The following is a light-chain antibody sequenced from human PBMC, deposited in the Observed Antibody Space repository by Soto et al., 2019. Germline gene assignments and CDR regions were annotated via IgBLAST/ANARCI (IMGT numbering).Light chain of an antibody. V-gene: IGKV3D-20*02. CDR3: QQCNDWPLT. J-gene: IGKJ4*01. CDR1: QGLTSNF. CDR2: DAS. Sequence: EIVLTQSPGTLSLSPGERATLSCRASQGLTSNFLAWYQQKPGQAPRLLIYDASIRATGTPARFSGSGSGTDFTLTISSLEPEDFAVYYCQQCNDWPLTFGGGTKVDIK.